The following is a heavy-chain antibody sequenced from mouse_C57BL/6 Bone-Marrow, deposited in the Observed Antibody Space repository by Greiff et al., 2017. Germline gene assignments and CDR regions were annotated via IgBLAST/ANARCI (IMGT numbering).Heavy chain of an antibody. CDR3: AIMWDVSGDCDY. D-gene: IGHD4-1*01. V-gene: IGHV1-74*01. J-gene: IGHJ2*01. Sequence: VQLQQPGAELVKPGASVKVSCKASGYTFTSYWMHWVKPRPGQGLEWIGRIHPSDSDTNYNQKFQGKATLTVDKSSSTACMQRSRLTSEDSAVYYCAIMWDVSGDCDYWGQGTTLTVSS. CDR2: IHPSDSDT. CDR1: GYTFTSYW.